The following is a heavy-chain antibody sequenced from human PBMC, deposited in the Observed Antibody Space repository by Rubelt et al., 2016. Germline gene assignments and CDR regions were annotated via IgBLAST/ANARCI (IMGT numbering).Heavy chain of an antibody. CDR1: GYTFTGYY. J-gene: IGHJ4*02. V-gene: IGHV1-2*02. CDR2: INPNSGGT. Sequence: QVQLVQSGAEVKKPGASVKVSCKASGYTFTGYYMHWVRQAPGQGLEWMGWINPNSGGTNCGWKFKGRVPITADESTSTAYMELSSLRSEDTAVYYCARGGYYGSGSYLDYWGQGTLVTVSS. D-gene: IGHD3-10*01. CDR3: ARGGYYGSGSYLDY.